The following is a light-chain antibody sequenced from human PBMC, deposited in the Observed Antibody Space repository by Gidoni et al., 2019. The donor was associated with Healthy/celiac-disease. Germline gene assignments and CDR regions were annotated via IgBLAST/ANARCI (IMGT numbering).Light chain of an antibody. J-gene: IGKJ4*01. CDR2: SES. CDR1: QSISSY. CDR3: QQSYSTPPLT. Sequence: DIQMTQSPSSLSASVGDRVTITCRASQSISSYLNWYQQKPGKAPKLLIYSESSLQSGVPSRFSGSGSGTDFTLTISSLQPEDFATYYCQQSYSTPPLTFGGXTKVEIK. V-gene: IGKV1-39*01.